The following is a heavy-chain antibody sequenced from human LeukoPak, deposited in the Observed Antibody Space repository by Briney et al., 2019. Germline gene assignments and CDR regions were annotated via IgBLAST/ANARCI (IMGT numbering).Heavy chain of an antibody. J-gene: IGHJ6*03. CDR3: ARDPYNGAYSEGYYYYYMDV. Sequence: GGSLRLSCAAPGITFSNYNMNWVRQAPGKGLEWISAITSSSSYTFYADSVKRRFTSSRDNAQNSLYLQMNSLRVEDTAIYYCARDPYNGAYSEGYYYYYMDVWGKGTTVTVSS. V-gene: IGHV3-21*01. CDR1: GITFSNYN. D-gene: IGHD1-1*01. CDR2: ITSSSSYT.